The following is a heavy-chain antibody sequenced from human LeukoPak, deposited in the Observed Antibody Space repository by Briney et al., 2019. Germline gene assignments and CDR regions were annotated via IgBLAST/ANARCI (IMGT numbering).Heavy chain of an antibody. Sequence: SVKVSCKASGGTFSSYAISWVRQAPGQGLEWMGRIIPILGIANYAQKFQGRVTITADKSTSTAYMELSSLRAEDTALYYCAKDVYSSGTGYFDYWGQGTLVTVSS. D-gene: IGHD6-19*01. V-gene: IGHV1-69*04. CDR3: AKDVYSSGTGYFDY. CDR1: GGTFSSYA. J-gene: IGHJ4*02. CDR2: IIPILGIA.